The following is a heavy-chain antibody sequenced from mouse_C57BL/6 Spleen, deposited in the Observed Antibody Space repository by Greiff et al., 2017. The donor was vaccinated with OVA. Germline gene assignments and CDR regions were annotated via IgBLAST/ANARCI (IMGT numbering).Heavy chain of an antibody. V-gene: IGHV1-69*01. CDR3: ARDYDYDDGDYFDY. CDR2: IDPSDSYT. J-gene: IGHJ2*01. D-gene: IGHD2-4*01. Sequence: QVQLQQPGAELVMPGASVKLSCKASGYTFTSYWMHWVKQRPGQGLAWIGEIDPSDSYTNYNQKFKGKSTLTVDKSSSTAYMQLSSLTSEDSAVYYCARDYDYDDGDYFDYWGQGTTLTVSS. CDR1: GYTFTSYW.